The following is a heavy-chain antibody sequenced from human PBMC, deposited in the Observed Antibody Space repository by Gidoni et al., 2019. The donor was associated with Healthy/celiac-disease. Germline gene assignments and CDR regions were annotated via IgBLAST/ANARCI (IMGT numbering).Heavy chain of an antibody. CDR2: INPSGGST. Sequence: MGIINPSGGSTSYAQKFQGRVTMTRDTSTSTVYMELSSLRSEDTAVYYCARADIVLMVYPPSDAFDIWGQGTMVTVSS. J-gene: IGHJ3*02. D-gene: IGHD2-8*01. CDR3: ARADIVLMVYPPSDAFDI. V-gene: IGHV1-46*01.